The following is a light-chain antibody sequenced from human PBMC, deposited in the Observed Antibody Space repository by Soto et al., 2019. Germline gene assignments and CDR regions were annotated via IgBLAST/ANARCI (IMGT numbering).Light chain of an antibody. CDR3: QQYSAPSWT. CDR2: GSS. Sequence: EIVLTQSPGTLSLSPGERATLSCRASQTITSNNLAWYQQKPGQAPRLLIYGSSSRATGIPDRFSGSGSGTDFTLTISRLEPEDFAVYFCQQYSAPSWTFGQGTKVEI. CDR1: QTITSNN. V-gene: IGKV3-20*01. J-gene: IGKJ1*01.